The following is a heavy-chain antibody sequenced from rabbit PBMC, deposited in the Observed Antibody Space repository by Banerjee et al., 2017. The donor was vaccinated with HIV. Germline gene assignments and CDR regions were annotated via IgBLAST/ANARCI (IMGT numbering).Heavy chain of an antibody. CDR3: ARDLAGVIGWNFNF. J-gene: IGHJ6*01. D-gene: IGHD4-1*01. CDR2: IYTSSGST. V-gene: IGHV1S40*01. CDR1: GFDLSTYYY. Sequence: QSLEETGGGLVQPGRSLTLSCKASGFDLSTYYYMCWVRQAPGKGLQWIGCIYTSSGSTFYASWAKGRFTIYKTSSTTVTLQMTSLTAADTATYFCARDLAGVIGWNFNFWGPGTLVTVS.